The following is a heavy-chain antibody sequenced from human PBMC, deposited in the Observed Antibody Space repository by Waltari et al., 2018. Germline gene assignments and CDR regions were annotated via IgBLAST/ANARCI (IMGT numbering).Heavy chain of an antibody. J-gene: IGHJ3*02. V-gene: IGHV4-30-2*01. CDR3: ARERYCSGGSCYPYDAFDI. CDR2: IYHSGST. Sequence: QVQLQESGPGLVKPSQTLSLTCTVSGGSISSGGYYWSWIRQPPGKGLEWIGYIYHSGSTYYTPSLKSRVTISVDRSKNQFALKLSSVTAADTAVDYCARERYCSGGSCYPYDAFDIWGQGTMVTVSS. CDR1: GGSISSGGYY. D-gene: IGHD2-15*01.